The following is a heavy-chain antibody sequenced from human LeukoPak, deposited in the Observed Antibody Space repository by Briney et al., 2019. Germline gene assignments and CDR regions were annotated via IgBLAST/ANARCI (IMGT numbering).Heavy chain of an antibody. CDR3: ARGEYSSGWSFDY. D-gene: IGHD6-19*01. V-gene: IGHV4-34*01. Sequence: SETLSLTCAVYGGSFSGYYWSWIRQPPGKGLEWIGEINHSGSTNYNPSLKGRVTISVDTSKNQFSLKLSSVTAADTAVYYCARGEYSSGWSFDYWGQGTLVTVSS. CDR1: GGSFSGYY. CDR2: INHSGST. J-gene: IGHJ4*02.